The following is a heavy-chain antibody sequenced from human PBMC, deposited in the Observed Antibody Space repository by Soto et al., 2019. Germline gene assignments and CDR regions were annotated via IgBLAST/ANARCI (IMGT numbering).Heavy chain of an antibody. CDR1: GFTFSNYA. V-gene: IGHV3-23*01. D-gene: IGHD3-22*01. Sequence: PGGSLRLSCAASGFTFSNYAMSWVRQAPGKGLEWVSAISGSGGSTYYADSVKGRFTISRDNSKNTLYLQMNSLRAEDTAVYYCARGPGYYDSSGDYWGHGTLVTVSS. J-gene: IGHJ4*01. CDR2: ISGSGGST. CDR3: ARGPGYYDSSGDY.